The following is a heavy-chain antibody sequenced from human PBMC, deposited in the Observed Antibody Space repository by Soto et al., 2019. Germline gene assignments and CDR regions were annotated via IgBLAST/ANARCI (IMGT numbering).Heavy chain of an antibody. CDR3: ARGEGYSGYDYGY. CDR1: GFIFSDYY. D-gene: IGHD5-12*01. V-gene: IGHV3-11*05. J-gene: IGHJ4*02. Sequence: QVQLVESGGGLVKPGGSLRLSCAASGFIFSDYYMSWIRQAPGKGLERISYIISSRFYTNYAGSVKGRFTISRDNAKNSLYLQMNNLRAEDTAVYYCARGEGYSGYDYGYWGQGTLVTVSS. CDR2: IISSRFYT.